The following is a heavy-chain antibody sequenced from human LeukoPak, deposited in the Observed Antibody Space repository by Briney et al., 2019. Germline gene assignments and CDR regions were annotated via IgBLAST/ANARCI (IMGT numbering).Heavy chain of an antibody. CDR2: IYSDGST. J-gene: IGHJ2*01. D-gene: IGHD3-22*01. CDR1: GLGVSDNY. CDR3: TREKSVVVPSSYYYFDV. V-gene: IGHV3-53*01. Sequence: GGSLRLSCAASGLGVSDNYMSWVRQAPRKGLEWVSLIYSDGSTYYADSVKGRFTISRDNSKNTLYLQMDSLRVQDTAMYFCTREKSVVVPSSYYYFDVWGRGTLVTVAS.